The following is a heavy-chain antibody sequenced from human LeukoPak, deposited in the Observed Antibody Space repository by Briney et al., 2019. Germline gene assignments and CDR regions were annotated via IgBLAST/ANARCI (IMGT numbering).Heavy chain of an antibody. Sequence: SETLSLTCTVSGGSISSGSYYWSWIRQPAGEGLEWIGRIYTSGSTNYTPSLKSRVTISVDTSKNQFSLKLSSVTAADTAVYYCASLVGALDAFDVWGQGTMVTVSS. CDR1: GGSISSGSYY. D-gene: IGHD1-26*01. CDR3: ASLVGALDAFDV. V-gene: IGHV4-61*02. J-gene: IGHJ3*01. CDR2: IYTSGST.